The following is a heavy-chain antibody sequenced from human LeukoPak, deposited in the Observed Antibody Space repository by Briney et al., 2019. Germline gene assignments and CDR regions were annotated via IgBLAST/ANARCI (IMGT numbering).Heavy chain of an antibody. V-gene: IGHV3-11*04. CDR2: ISSSGSTI. CDR3: ARDPVVPGAFDI. J-gene: IGHJ3*02. CDR1: RFTPSDYY. D-gene: IGHD2-15*01. Sequence: GGSMRLSCAPSRFTPSDYYMSCIRPPPGKGLEWVSYISSSGSTIYYADSVKGRFTISRDNAKNSLYLQMNSQRAEDTAVYYCARDPVVPGAFDIWGQGTMVTVSS.